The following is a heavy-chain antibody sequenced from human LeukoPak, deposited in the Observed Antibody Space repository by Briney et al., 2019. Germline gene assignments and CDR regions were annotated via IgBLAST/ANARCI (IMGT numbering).Heavy chain of an antibody. J-gene: IGHJ4*02. CDR1: GFTVSSNH. Sequence: GGSLRLSCAVSGFTVSSNHMSWVRQAPGKGLEWVSVFYSGGDTHYADSVKGRFTISRDNSKNTLYLEMNSLRTEDSAVYYCAGSYGSGTYYLDYWGQGTLVTVSS. CDR3: AGSYGSGTYYLDY. D-gene: IGHD3-10*01. CDR2: FYSGGDT. V-gene: IGHV3-53*05.